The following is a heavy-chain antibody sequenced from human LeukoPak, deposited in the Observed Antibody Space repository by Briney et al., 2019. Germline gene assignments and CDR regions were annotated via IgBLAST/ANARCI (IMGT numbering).Heavy chain of an antibody. V-gene: IGHV6-1*01. CDR1: GDSVSSKSAT. J-gene: IGHJ4*02. Sequence: SQTLSLTCAISGDSVSSKSATWNWIRQSPSRGLEWLGRTFYRSNWYNDSAVSVKSRISISPVTSKNQFSLQLNSVTPDDTAVYYCARDPRVSSGWQFDCWGQGTLVTVSS. D-gene: IGHD6-19*01. CDR2: TFYRSNWYN. CDR3: ARDPRVSSGWQFDC.